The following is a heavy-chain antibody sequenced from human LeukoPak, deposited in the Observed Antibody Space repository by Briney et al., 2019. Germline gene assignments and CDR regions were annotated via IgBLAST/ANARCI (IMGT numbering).Heavy chain of an antibody. V-gene: IGHV1-18*01. D-gene: IGHD3-16*02. CDR2: ISAYNGNT. CDR1: GYTFTSYG. CDR3: ARDLMYVWGSYRYIPCDY. Sequence: ASVKVSCKASGYTFTSYGISWVRQAPGQGLEWIGWISAYNGNTNYAQKLQGRVTMTTDTSTSTAYMELRSLRSDDTAVYYCARDLMYVWGSYRYIPCDYWGQGTLVTVSS. J-gene: IGHJ4*02.